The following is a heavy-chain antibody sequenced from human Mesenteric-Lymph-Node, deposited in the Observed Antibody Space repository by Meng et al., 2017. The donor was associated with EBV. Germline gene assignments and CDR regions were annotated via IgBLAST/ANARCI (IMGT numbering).Heavy chain of an antibody. CDR3: TRDLDIVVVPTASDFDS. CDR2: IRPNSGGT. D-gene: IGHD2-2*01. CDR1: GHPFTDYY. V-gene: IGHV1-2*06. J-gene: IGHJ4*02. Sequence: QVPLGQSGDEVKQPGASGKVSCKTSGHPFTDYYIHWVRQAPGRGLEWMGRIRPNSGGTHYAQKFQGRVALTRDTSTSTTYMELRSLRSDDAAVYYCTRDLDIVVVPTASDFDSWGQGTLVTVSS.